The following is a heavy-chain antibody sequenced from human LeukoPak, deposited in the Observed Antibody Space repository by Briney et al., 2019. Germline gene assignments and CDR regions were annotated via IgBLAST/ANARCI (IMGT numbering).Heavy chain of an antibody. CDR1: GFTFSSYG. D-gene: IGHD6-19*01. Sequence: GGSLRLSCAASGFTFSSYGMHWVRQAPGKGLEWVAFIRYDGSNKYYADSVKGRFTISRDNSKNTLYLQMNSLRAEDTAVYYCAKDGSGWFWGYFDYWGQGTLVTVSS. J-gene: IGHJ4*02. CDR3: AKDGSGWFWGYFDY. CDR2: IRYDGSNK. V-gene: IGHV3-30*02.